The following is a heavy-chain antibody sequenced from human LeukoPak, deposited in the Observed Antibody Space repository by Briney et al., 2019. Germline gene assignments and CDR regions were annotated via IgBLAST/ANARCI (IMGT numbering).Heavy chain of an antibody. CDR1: GFTVSSNY. V-gene: IGHV3-53*01. CDR2: IYSGGST. Sequence: GGSLRLSCAASGFTVSSNYMSWVRQAPGKGLEWVSVIYSGGSTYYADSVKGRFTISRDNSKNTLYLQMNSLRAEDTAVYYCARGPEDPYFAFDYWGQGTLVTVSS. CDR3: ARGPEDPYFAFDY. D-gene: IGHD3-10*01. J-gene: IGHJ4*02.